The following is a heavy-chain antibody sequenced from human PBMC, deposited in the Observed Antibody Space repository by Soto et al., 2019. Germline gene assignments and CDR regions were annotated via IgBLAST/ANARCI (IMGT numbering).Heavy chain of an antibody. Sequence: SETLSLTCTVSGGSISSGDYYWSWIRQPPGKGLEWIGYIYYSGSTYYNPSLKSRVTISVDTSKNQFSLKLSSVTAADTAVYYCARGRYCLTGRCFPNWFDSWGQGALVT. D-gene: IGHD7-27*01. CDR2: IYYSGST. CDR1: GGSISSGDYY. CDR3: ARGRYCLTGRCFPNWFDS. V-gene: IGHV4-30-4*01. J-gene: IGHJ5*01.